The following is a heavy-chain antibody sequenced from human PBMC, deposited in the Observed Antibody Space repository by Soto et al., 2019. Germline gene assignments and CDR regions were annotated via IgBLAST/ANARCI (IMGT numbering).Heavy chain of an antibody. CDR1: GGSISSYY. Sequence: PSETLSLTCTVSGGSISSYYWSWIRQPPGKGLEWIGYVYYRGRTNFNPSLKSRVTISVDTSNNQFSLKLSSVTAADTAVYYCARRYGTTFDYWGQGTLVTVSS. CDR3: ARRYGTTFDY. D-gene: IGHD1-26*01. V-gene: IGHV4-59*01. J-gene: IGHJ4*02. CDR2: VYYRGRT.